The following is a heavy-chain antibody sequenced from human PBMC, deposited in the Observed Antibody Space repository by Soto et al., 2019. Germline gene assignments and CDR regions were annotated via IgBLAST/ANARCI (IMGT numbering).Heavy chain of an antibody. J-gene: IGHJ4*02. CDR2: ISGSGEMT. D-gene: IGHD1-20*01. CDR1: GFTFRGDA. CDR3: ARSEMTYNWND. V-gene: IGHV3-23*01. Sequence: EVQLLESGGDLVQPGGSLRLACAASGFTFRGDAMSWVRQAPGKGLEWVSSISGSGEMTHYAESVKGRFTISRHNSKNTLHLQMESLRAEDTAVYYCARSEMTYNWNDWGQGTLVTVSS.